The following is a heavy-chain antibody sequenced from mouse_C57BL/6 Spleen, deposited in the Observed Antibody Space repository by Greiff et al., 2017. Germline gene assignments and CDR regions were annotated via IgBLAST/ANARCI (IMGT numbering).Heavy chain of an antibody. J-gene: IGHJ4*01. CDR1: GFTFKNTY. CDR2: IDPANGNT. Sequence: VQLKEPVAELVRPGASVKLSCTASGFTFKNTYMHWVKQRPEQGLEWIGRIDPANGNTKYAPKFQGKATITADTSSNTAYLQLSSLTSEDTAIDYCAREEELYAMDYWGQGTSVTVSS. CDR3: AREEELYAMDY. V-gene: IGHV14-3*01.